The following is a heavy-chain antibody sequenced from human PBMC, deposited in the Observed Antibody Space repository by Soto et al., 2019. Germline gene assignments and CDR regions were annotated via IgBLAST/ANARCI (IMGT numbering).Heavy chain of an antibody. CDR3: ARVDSSGYLGDP. CDR1: GDTFSTYT. Sequence: ASVKGSCKASGDTFSTYTITWVRQAPGQGLEWMGRIIPILGIANYARKFQGRVTITADKSTSTAYMELSSLRSEDTAVYYCARVDSSGYLGDPWGQGTLVTVSS. CDR2: IIPILGIA. J-gene: IGHJ5*02. V-gene: IGHV1-69*02. D-gene: IGHD3-22*01.